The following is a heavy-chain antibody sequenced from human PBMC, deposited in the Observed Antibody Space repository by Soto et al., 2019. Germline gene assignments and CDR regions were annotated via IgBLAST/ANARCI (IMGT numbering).Heavy chain of an antibody. J-gene: IGHJ6*02. V-gene: IGHV3-33*01. CDR2: IWYDGSNK. CDR1: GFTFGHYG. D-gene: IGHD3-22*01. Sequence: GGSLRLSCAASGFTFGHYGMHWVRQAPGKGLEWVAVIWYDGSNKYYADSVKGRFTISRDNSKNTLYLQMNSLRAEDTAVYYCSVVVSGYYYYGMDVWGQGTTVTVSS. CDR3: SVVVSGYYYYGMDV.